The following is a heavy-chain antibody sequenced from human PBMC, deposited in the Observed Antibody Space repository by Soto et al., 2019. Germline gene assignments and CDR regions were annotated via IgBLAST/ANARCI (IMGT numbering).Heavy chain of an antibody. CDR2: IAYHGSDK. J-gene: IGHJ4*02. CDR3: AKDLLTTTWTKVGY. CDR1: GFTFSNYG. D-gene: IGHD3-9*01. Sequence: QVQLVESGGGVVQPGRSLRLSCAASGFTFSNYGMHWVRQAPGKGLEWVAVIAYHGSDKYYEDSVKGRITISRDNSKNALSVQMDSMSAEEAAVYYGAKDLLTTTWTKVGYGGQGTLVTVSS. V-gene: IGHV3-30*18.